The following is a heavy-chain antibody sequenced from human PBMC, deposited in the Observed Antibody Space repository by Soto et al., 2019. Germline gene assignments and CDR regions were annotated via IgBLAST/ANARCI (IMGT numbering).Heavy chain of an antibody. Sequence: SETLSLTCTVSGGSINTYCWSWVRQPAGKGLEWIGRIFSSGSTSFNPSLESRVAMSVDTSKNHFSLNLSSVTAADMAVYYCAREGSYSAYNFAHGIQLWSFDFWGQGALVTVSS. CDR1: GGSINTYC. CDR2: IFSSGST. J-gene: IGHJ4*02. CDR3: AREGSYSAYNFAHGIQLWSFDF. D-gene: IGHD5-12*01. V-gene: IGHV4-4*07.